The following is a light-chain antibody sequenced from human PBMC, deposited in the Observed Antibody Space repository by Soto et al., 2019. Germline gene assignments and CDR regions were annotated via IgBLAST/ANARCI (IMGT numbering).Light chain of an antibody. J-gene: IGKJ1*01. V-gene: IGKV3-20*01. CDR2: GTS. Sequence: EIVLTQSPGTLSLARGERATLSCRASQSITSSYLAWYQQKPGQAPRLLIYGTSSRATGIPDRFSGSGSGTDFTLTISRLEPEDFAVYYCQKYGSAPVTFGQRTKVDIK. CDR1: QSITSSY. CDR3: QKYGSAPVT.